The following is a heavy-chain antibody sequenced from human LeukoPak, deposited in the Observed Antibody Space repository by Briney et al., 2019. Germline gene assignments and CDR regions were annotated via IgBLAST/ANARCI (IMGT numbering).Heavy chain of an antibody. CDR2: IVVGSGNT. CDR1: GFTFTSSA. Sequence: GTSVKVSCKASGFTFTSSALQWVRQARGQRLEWIGWIVVGSGNTNYAQKFQERVTITRDMSTSTAYMELSSLRSEDTAVYYCAADHLAAKDAFDIWGQGTMVTVSS. D-gene: IGHD6-13*01. V-gene: IGHV1-58*01. CDR3: AADHLAAKDAFDI. J-gene: IGHJ3*02.